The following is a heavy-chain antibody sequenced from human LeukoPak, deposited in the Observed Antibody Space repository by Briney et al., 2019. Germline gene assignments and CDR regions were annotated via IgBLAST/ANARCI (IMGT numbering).Heavy chain of an antibody. CDR3: ACRSRYYYYGMDV. CDR2: INHSGST. J-gene: IGHJ6*02. V-gene: IGHV4-34*01. Sequence: SETLSLTCAVYGGSFSGYYWSWIRQPPGKGLEWMGEINHSGSTNYNPSLKSRVTISVDTSKNQFSLKLSSVTAADTAVYYCACRSRYYYYGMDVWGQGTTVTVSS. CDR1: GGSFSGYY.